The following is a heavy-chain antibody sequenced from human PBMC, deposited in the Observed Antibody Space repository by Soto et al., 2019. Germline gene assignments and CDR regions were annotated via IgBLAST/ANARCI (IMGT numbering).Heavy chain of an antibody. CDR2: MNPNSGNT. Sequence: ASVKVSCKASGYTFTSYDINWVRQATGQGLEWMGWMNPNSGNTGYAQKFQGRVTMTRNTSISTAYMELSSLRSEDTAVYYCFALGRFLEWSHYYYYMDVWGKGTTVTVSS. D-gene: IGHD3-3*01. CDR1: GYTFTSYD. J-gene: IGHJ6*03. V-gene: IGHV1-8*01. CDR3: FALGRFLEWSHYYYYMDV.